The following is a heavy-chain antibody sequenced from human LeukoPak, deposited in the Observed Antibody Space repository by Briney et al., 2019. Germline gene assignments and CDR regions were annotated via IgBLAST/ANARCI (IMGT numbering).Heavy chain of an antibody. Sequence: GGSLRLSCAASGFTFSSYWMHWVRQAPGKGLVWVSRINSDGSSTSYADSVKGRFTISRDNAKNTLYFQMNSLRAEDTALYYCASRGSSGWYQGGFDYWGQGTPVTVSS. CDR2: INSDGSST. CDR1: GFTFSSYW. CDR3: ASRGSSGWYQGGFDY. J-gene: IGHJ4*02. D-gene: IGHD6-19*01. V-gene: IGHV3-74*01.